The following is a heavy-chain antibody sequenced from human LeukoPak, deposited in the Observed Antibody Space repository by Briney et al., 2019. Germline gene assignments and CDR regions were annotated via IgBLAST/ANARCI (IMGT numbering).Heavy chain of an antibody. V-gene: IGHV4-31*03. CDR3: ARALLPTTYHYGLDV. Sequence: PSETLSLTCTVSGGSITSGGYYWSWIRQHPGKGLEWIGHVYYSGRTYYNPSLKSRVFISVDASKNQFSLKLSSVIAADTAVYYCARALLPTTYHYGLDVWGQGTTVTVSS. CDR1: GGSITSGGYY. CDR2: VYYSGRT. D-gene: IGHD2-15*01. J-gene: IGHJ6*02.